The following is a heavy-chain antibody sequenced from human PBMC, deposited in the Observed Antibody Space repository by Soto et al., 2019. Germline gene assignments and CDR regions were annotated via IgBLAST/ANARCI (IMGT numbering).Heavy chain of an antibody. CDR2: IYYSGST. CDR1: GGSISSYY. J-gene: IGHJ5*02. V-gene: IGHV4-59*01. Sequence: QVQLQESGPGLVKPSETLSLTCTVSGGSISSYYWGWIRQPPGKGLEWIGYIYYSGSTNYNPSLKSRVTISVDTSKNQFSLKLSSVTAADTAVYYCARSMGLYCSGGSCYGGDWFDPWGQGTLVTVSS. D-gene: IGHD2-15*01. CDR3: ARSMGLYCSGGSCYGGDWFDP.